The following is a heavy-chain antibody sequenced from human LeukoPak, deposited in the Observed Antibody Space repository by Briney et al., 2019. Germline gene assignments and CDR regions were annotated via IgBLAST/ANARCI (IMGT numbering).Heavy chain of an antibody. J-gene: IGHJ4*02. V-gene: IGHV3-53*01. CDR1: GFIVSSNY. D-gene: IGHD3-22*01. CDR3: ARLPTFYYDSSGYHYDY. CDR2: IYSGGSI. Sequence: TGGSLRLSCAASGFIVSSNYMSWVRQAPGKGLEWVSVIYSGGSIYYVDSVKGRFTISRDNSKNTLYLQMNSLRAEDTALYYCARLPTFYYDSSGYHYDYWGQGTLVTVSS.